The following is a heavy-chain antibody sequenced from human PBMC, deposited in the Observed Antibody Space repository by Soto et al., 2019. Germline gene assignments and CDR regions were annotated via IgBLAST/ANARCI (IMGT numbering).Heavy chain of an antibody. J-gene: IGHJ6*02. Sequence: VQLQESGPGLVKPSETLSLTCTVSGGSISGYYWSWIRQPPGKGLEWIGYMYNTGSTVYNPSFKSRVTISVDXSXSXXSLRLNSVTAADTAVYYCARDLWGYCGTDCYPLDVWGQGTTVTVSS. CDR3: ARDLWGYCGTDCYPLDV. CDR2: MYNTGST. V-gene: IGHV4-59*01. D-gene: IGHD2-21*02. CDR1: GGSISGYY.